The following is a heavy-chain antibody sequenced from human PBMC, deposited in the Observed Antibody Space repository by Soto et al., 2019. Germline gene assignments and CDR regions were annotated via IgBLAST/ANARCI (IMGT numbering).Heavy chain of an antibody. J-gene: IGHJ6*03. V-gene: IGHV4-59*08. D-gene: IGHD6-13*01. Sequence: SETLSLTCTVSGGSISSYYWSWIRQPPGKGLEWIGYIYYSGSTNYNPSLKSRVTISVDTSKNQFSLKLSSVTAADTAVYYCARPRGQYWDSSSWLLLSGGYSYMGVWGKGTTVTV. CDR2: IYYSGST. CDR1: GGSISSYY. CDR3: ARPRGQYWDSSSWLLLSGGYSYMGV.